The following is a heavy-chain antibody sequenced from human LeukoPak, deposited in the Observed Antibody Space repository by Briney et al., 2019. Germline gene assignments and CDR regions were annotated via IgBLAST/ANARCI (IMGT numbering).Heavy chain of an antibody. D-gene: IGHD2-21*01. V-gene: IGHV3-74*03. CDR1: GFTFSNHW. Sequence: PGGSLRLSYAASGFTFSNHWMQWVHQAPGKGRGWVSRIDEGGSNAMYADSVKGRFSTSRDNAKNTVNLQMNSLRAEDTGVYYCIRDEALWRLDYWGQGTLVTVSS. CDR2: IDEGGSNA. CDR3: IRDEALWRLDY. J-gene: IGHJ4*02.